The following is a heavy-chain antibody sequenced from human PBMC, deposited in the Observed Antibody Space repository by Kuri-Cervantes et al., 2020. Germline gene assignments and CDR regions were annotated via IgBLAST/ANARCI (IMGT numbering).Heavy chain of an antibody. CDR3: AKDPMGAAAAFNWYFDL. CDR2: ISWNSGSI. J-gene: IGHJ2*01. V-gene: IGHV3-9*01. CDR1: GFTFDDYA. D-gene: IGHD6-13*01. Sequence: SLKISCAASGFTFDDYAMHWVRQAPGKGLEWVSGISWNSGSIGYADSVKGRFTISRDNAKNSLYLQMNSLRAEDTAVYYCAKDPMGAAAAFNWYFDLWGRGTLVTVSS.